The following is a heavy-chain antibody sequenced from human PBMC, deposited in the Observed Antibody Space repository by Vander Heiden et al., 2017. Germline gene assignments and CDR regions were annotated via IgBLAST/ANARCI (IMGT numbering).Heavy chain of an antibody. CDR2: NYTDGST. J-gene: IGHJ4*02. Sequence: QVQPQESGPGPLWPSETLSHTCAVSGASMGNYYWSWLRQPAGKALEWLGRNYTDGSTNYNPSLKSRVTMSVATSKNQFSLKLTSVTAADTAVYYCVGNYYDSRGYYFIDSWGQGTLVTVS. CDR1: GASMGNYY. CDR3: VGNYYDSRGYYFIDS. V-gene: IGHV4-4*07. D-gene: IGHD3-22*01.